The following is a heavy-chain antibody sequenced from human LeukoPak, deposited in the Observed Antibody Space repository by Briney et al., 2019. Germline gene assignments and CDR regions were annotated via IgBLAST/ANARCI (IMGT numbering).Heavy chain of an antibody. CDR1: GGSFSGYY. CDR3: AKSGGYGLIDY. D-gene: IGHD1-26*01. V-gene: IGHV4-34*01. Sequence: TSETLSLTCAVYGGSFSGYYWGWIRQPPGKGLEWIGSIYSSGSTYYNASLQSRVTISIGTSKNQISLRLNSVTAADTAMYYCAKSGGYGLIDYWGQGTLVTVSS. CDR2: IYSSGST. J-gene: IGHJ4*02.